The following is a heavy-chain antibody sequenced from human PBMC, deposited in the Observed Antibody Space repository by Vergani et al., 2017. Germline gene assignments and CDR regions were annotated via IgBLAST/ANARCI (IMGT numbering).Heavy chain of an antibody. Sequence: QVQLQQWGAGLLKPSETLSLTCAVYGGSFSGYYWSWIRQHPGKGLEWIGYIYYSGSTYYNPSLKSRVTISVDTSKNQFSLKLSSVTAADTAVYYCARGSSVHYPGLLRPSGYYYGMDVWGQGT. CDR2: IYYSGST. V-gene: IGHV4-34*01. J-gene: IGHJ6*02. D-gene: IGHD1-26*01. CDR1: GGSFSGYY. CDR3: ARGSSVHYPGLLRPSGYYYGMDV.